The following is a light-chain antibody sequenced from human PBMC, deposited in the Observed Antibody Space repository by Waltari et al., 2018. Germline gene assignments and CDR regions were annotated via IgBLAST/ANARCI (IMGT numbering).Light chain of an antibody. CDR2: GAS. J-gene: IGKJ1*01. CDR3: QHYVRLPVT. Sequence: EIVLTQSPGTLSLSPGERATLSCWASQSVGGSLAWYQQKPGQAPRLLIYGASSRSTGIPDRFSGSGSETVFSLSISRLEPEDFAVYYCQHYVRLPVTFGQGTKVEIK. CDR1: QSVGGS. V-gene: IGKV3-20*01.